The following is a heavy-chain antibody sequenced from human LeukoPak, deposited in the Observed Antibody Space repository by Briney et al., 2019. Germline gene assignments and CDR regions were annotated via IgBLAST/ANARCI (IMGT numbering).Heavy chain of an antibody. CDR1: GFTFTSYA. D-gene: IGHD3-16*02. CDR3: AKDALISFRGAWSQSDY. J-gene: IGHJ4*02. Sequence: GGSLRLSCAASGFTFTSYAMSWVRQAPGKGLEWVSGIGGSGGNTYYTDSVKGRFTISRDNSKNTVYLQMNSLRAEDTAVYYCAKDALISFRGAWSQSDYWGQGTLVTVSS. CDR2: IGGSGGNT. V-gene: IGHV3-23*01.